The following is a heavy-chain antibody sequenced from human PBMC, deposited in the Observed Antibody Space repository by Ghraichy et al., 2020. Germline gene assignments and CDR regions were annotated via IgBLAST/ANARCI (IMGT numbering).Heavy chain of an antibody. CDR2: IRYDGTNK. CDR3: AKGSCDSSGYYCYFDY. CDR1: GFTFSSYG. Sequence: GGSLRLSCAASGFTFSSYGMHWVRQAPGKGLEWVAFIRYDGTNKYYADSVKGRFTISRDNSKNTLYLQMNSLRAEDTAVYYCAKGSCDSSGYYCYFDYWGQGTLVTVSS. D-gene: IGHD3-22*01. J-gene: IGHJ4*02. V-gene: IGHV3-30*02.